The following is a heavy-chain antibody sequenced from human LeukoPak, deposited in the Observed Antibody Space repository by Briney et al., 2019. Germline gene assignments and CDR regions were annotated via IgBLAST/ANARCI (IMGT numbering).Heavy chain of an antibody. CDR2: ISYDGNNK. CDR1: GFTFSSFA. V-gene: IGHV3-30-3*01. D-gene: IGHD4-17*01. Sequence: GGSLRLSCAASGFTFSSFAMHWVRQAPGKGLEWVALISYDGNNKYYADSVKGRFTISRDNSKNTLYLQMNSLRAEDTALYYCARGLTTSDYWGQGTLVTVSS. CDR3: ARGLTTSDY. J-gene: IGHJ4*02.